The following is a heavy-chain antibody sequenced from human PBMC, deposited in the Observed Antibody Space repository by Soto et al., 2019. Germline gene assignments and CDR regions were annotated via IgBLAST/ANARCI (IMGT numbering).Heavy chain of an antibody. V-gene: IGHV1-2*04. Sequence: ASVKVSCNASGYTFTGYYMHWVRPAPGQGLEWMGWINPNSGGTNYAQKFQGWVTMTRDTSSSTAYMELSRLRSDDTAVYYCARGYYTNGVCYPNFDYWGQGTLVTVSS. CDR1: GYTFTGYY. CDR3: ARGYYTNGVCYPNFDY. D-gene: IGHD2-8*01. J-gene: IGHJ4*02. CDR2: INPNSGGT.